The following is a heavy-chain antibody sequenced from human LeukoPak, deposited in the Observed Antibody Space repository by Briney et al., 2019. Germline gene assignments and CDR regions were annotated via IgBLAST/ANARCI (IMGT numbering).Heavy chain of an antibody. J-gene: IGHJ4*02. CDR3: ARGQSGDFGHPFGFDY. V-gene: IGHV1-18*01. Sequence: ASVKVSCKASDYTFTSYGISWVRQAPGQGLEWMGWISAYTANTNYAQKVQGRVTMTPDTSTSTAYMELRSLRSDDTAVYYCARGQSGDFGHPFGFDYWGRGTLVTVSS. CDR2: ISAYTANT. D-gene: IGHD4-17*01. CDR1: DYTFTSYG.